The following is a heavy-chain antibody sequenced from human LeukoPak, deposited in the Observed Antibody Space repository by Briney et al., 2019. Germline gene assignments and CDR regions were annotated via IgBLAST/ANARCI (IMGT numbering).Heavy chain of an antibody. CDR2: INPSGDST. CDR1: GYNFSSYY. D-gene: IGHD6-19*01. J-gene: IGHJ4*02. V-gene: IGHV1-46*01. Sequence: ASVNVSCKASGYNFSSYYMHWVRQAPGQGLEWMGIINPSGDSTSYAQKFQGRVTVTRDTSTSTAYMELSSLRSEDTAVYYCTTARQGLYWGQGTLVIVSS. CDR3: TTARQGLY.